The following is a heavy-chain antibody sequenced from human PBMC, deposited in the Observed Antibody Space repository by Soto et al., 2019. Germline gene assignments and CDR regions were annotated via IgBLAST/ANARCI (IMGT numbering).Heavy chain of an antibody. J-gene: IGHJ4*02. Sequence: GGSLRLSCAASGFTFSSYAMSWFRQAPGKGLEWVAAIGGTDGKTYYADSVKGRFTISRDNSENTLYLQMSRLRAEDTAVYFCAKGMFSSSPAAAGSFDYWGQGALVTVSS. CDR2: IGGTDGKT. CDR1: GFTFSSYA. CDR3: AKGMFSSSPAAAGSFDY. V-gene: IGHV3-23*01. D-gene: IGHD3-10*01.